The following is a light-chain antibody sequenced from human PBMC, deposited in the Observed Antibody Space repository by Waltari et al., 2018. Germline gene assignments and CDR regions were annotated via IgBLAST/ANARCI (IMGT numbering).Light chain of an antibody. CDR1: LSVSSY. Sequence: EIVLTQSPATLSLSPGDRATLSCRASLSVSSYLAWYQQKPGQTPRLLIYDASNRATGIPARFSGSGSGTDFTLTISSLEPEDFATYYCQQSYSTPRTFGQGTKVEIK. V-gene: IGKV3-11*01. CDR3: QQSYSTPRT. J-gene: IGKJ1*01. CDR2: DAS.